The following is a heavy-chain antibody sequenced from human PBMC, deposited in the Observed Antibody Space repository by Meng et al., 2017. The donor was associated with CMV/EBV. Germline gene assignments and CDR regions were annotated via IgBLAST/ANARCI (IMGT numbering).Heavy chain of an antibody. Sequence: SETLSLTCTVSGYSISSGYYWGWIRQPPGKGLEWIGSIYHSGSTYYNPSLKSRVTISVDTSKNQFSLKLSSVTAADTAVYYCARGIIAAAASSVDYYYYGMDVWGQGTTVTVSS. J-gene: IGHJ6*02. CDR1: GYSISSGYY. D-gene: IGHD6-13*01. CDR2: IYHSGST. V-gene: IGHV4-38-2*02. CDR3: ARGIIAAAASSVDYYYYGMDV.